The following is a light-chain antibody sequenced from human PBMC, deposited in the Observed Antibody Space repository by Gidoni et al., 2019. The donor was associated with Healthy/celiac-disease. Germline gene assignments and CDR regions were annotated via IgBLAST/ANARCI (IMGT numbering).Light chain of an antibody. J-gene: IGKJ3*01. V-gene: IGKV3-11*01. CDR1: QSVSSY. CDR3: QQRSNWIFT. Sequence: EIVLTQSPATLSLSPGERATLSCRASQSVSSYLAWYQQKPGQAPRLLIYDASNRATGIPARFSGSGSGTDFPLTISSLEPEDFAVYYCQQRSNWIFTFGPXTKVDIK. CDR2: DAS.